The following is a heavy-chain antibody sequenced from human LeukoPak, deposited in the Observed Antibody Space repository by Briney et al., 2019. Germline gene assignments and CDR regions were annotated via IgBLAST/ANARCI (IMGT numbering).Heavy chain of an antibody. CDR3: ARENSGSYREFDY. Sequence: PSETLSLTCTVSGGSISSYYWTWIRQPAGKGLEWIGRIYPSGSTNYNPSLKSRVTRSVDTSKNQFSLKLSSVTAADTAVYYCARENSGSYREFDYWGQGTLVTVSP. CDR1: GGSISSYY. D-gene: IGHD1-26*01. CDR2: IYPSGST. V-gene: IGHV4-4*07. J-gene: IGHJ4*02.